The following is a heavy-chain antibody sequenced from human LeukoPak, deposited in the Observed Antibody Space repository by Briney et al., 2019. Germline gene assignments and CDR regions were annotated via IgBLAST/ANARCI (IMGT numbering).Heavy chain of an antibody. CDR1: GFTFSSYW. CDR2: INSDGSST. J-gene: IGHJ6*02. Sequence: GGSLRLPCAASGFTFSSYWMHWVRQAPGKGLVWVSRINSDGSSTSYADSVKGRFTISRDNAKNTLYLQMNSLRAEDTAVYYCARELGGLGYYYGMDVWGQGTTVTVSS. V-gene: IGHV3-74*01. CDR3: ARELGGLGYYYGMDV.